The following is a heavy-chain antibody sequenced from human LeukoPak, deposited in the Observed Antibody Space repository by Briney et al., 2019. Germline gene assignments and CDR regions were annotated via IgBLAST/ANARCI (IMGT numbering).Heavy chain of an antibody. D-gene: IGHD1-26*01. Sequence: SQTLSLTCTVSGGSITGGNYDWSWVRQPAGKGLEWIGRIYTSGSTNYNPSLKSRVAISLGTSKNQVSLKLISVTAADTAIYYCARRVGWNAFDIWGQGTVVTVSS. V-gene: IGHV4-61*02. CDR1: GGSITGGNYD. CDR2: IYTSGST. J-gene: IGHJ3*02. CDR3: ARRVGWNAFDI.